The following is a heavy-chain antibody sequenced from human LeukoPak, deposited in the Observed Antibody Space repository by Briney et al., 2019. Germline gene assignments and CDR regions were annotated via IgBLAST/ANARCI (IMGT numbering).Heavy chain of an antibody. V-gene: IGHV3-30-3*01. CDR2: ISYDGDSE. CDR1: GFIFSSFA. CDR3: ARAHTANAWGHFAF. Sequence: GGSLRLSCKASGFIFSSFAMHWVRQAPGKGREWVTLISYDGDSEYYADSVKGRFTVSRDTSENTLYPKMNSLRAEDTAFYYCARAHTANAWGHFAFWGQGTLVPVSS. J-gene: IGHJ4*02. D-gene: IGHD3-16*01.